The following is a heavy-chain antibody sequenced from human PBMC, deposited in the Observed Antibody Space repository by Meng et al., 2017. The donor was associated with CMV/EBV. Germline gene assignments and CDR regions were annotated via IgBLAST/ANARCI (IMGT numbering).Heavy chain of an antibody. CDR2: FDPEDGET. CDR1: GYTLTELS. J-gene: IGHJ6*02. CDR3: ATRTIFGDGHGMDV. V-gene: IGHV1-24*01. Sequence: GGSLRLSCKVSGYTLTELSMHWVRQAPGKGLEWMGGFDPEDGETIYAQKFQGRVTMTEDTSTDTAYMELSSLRSEDTAVYYCATRTIFGDGHGMDVWGQGTTVTVSS. D-gene: IGHD3-3*01.